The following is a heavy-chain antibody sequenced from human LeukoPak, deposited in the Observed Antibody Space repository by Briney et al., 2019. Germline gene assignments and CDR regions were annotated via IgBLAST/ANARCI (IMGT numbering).Heavy chain of an antibody. CDR2: VNYDGSST. V-gene: IGHV3-74*03. Sequence: GGSLRLSCAASGLTLSNYWMHWVRQAPGKGLVWVSRVNYDGSSTTYADSVKGRFTISRDNAKNTLYLQMNSLRAEDTAVYYCARETTVIREWYFDLWGRGTLVTVAS. CDR1: GLTLSNYW. D-gene: IGHD4-17*01. J-gene: IGHJ2*01. CDR3: ARETTVIREWYFDL.